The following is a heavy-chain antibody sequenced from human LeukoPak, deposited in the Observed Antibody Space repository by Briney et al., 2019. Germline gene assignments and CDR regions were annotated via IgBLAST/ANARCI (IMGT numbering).Heavy chain of an antibody. V-gene: IGHV3-15*01. D-gene: IGHD1-26*01. CDR1: GFTFSNAW. CDR3: TTSGIVGALSCFDY. J-gene: IGHJ4*02. CDR2: IKSKTDGGTT. Sequence: GGSLRLSCAASGFTFSNAWMSWVRQAPGKGLEWVGRIKSKTDGGTTDYAAPVKGRFTISRDDSKNTLYLQMNSLKTEDTAVYYCTTSGIVGALSCFDYWGQGTLVTVSS.